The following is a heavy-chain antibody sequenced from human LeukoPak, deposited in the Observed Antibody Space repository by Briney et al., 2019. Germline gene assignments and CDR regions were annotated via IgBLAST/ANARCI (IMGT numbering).Heavy chain of an antibody. V-gene: IGHV3-33*01. Sequence: GRSLRLSCAASGFTFSSYGMHWVRQAPGKGLEWVAVIWYDGSNKYYADSVKGRFTISRDDAKNSLYLQLNSLRAEDTAVYYCARHYDSSGSHMDYWGQGTLVTVSS. J-gene: IGHJ4*02. D-gene: IGHD3-22*01. CDR1: GFTFSSYG. CDR2: IWYDGSNK. CDR3: ARHYDSSGSHMDY.